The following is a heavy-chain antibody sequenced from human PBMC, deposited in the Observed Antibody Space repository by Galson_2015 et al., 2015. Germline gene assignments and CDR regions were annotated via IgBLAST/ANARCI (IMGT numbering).Heavy chain of an antibody. CDR2: IYYSATT. D-gene: IGHD6-19*01. V-gene: IGHV4-39*01. CDR1: GGSISSYY. Sequence: SETLSLTCTVSGGSISSYYWGWIRQPPGKGLEWIGSIYYSATTYYNPSLKSRVTISADTSKNRFSLRLSSVTAADTAVYYCARPAVAGTMAWFDPWGQGTLVTVSS. J-gene: IGHJ5*02. CDR3: ARPAVAGTMAWFDP.